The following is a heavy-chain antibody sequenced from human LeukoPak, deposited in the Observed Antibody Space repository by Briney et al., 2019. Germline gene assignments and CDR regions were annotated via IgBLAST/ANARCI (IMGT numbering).Heavy chain of an antibody. J-gene: IGHJ4*02. Sequence: SETLSLTCTVPGYSISSGYYWGWIRQPPGKGLEWIGSIYHSGSTYYNPSLKSRVTISVDTSKNQFSLKLSSVTAADTAVCYCEWFGDGIDYWGQGTLVTVSS. CDR1: GYSISSGYY. CDR2: IYHSGST. V-gene: IGHV4-38-2*02. D-gene: IGHD3-10*01. CDR3: EWFGDGIDY.